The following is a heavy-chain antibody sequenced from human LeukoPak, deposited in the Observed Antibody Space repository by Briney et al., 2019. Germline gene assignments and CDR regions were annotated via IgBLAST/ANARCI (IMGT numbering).Heavy chain of an antibody. CDR2: IRYDGRNE. V-gene: IGHV3-30*02. J-gene: IGHJ4*02. Sequence: GGSLRLSCAASGFTFSSYGMHWVRQAPGKGLEWVAFIRYDGRNEYYAASVRGRFTISRDNSKNTLYLQTNSLRAEDTAVYYCAKLPTTVRSYYDSSGYNLAFDYWGQGTLVTVSS. CDR3: AKLPTTVRSYYDSSGYNLAFDY. D-gene: IGHD3-22*01. CDR1: GFTFSSYG.